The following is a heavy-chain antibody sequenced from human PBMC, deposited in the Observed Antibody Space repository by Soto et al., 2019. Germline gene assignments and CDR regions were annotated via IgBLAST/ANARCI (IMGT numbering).Heavy chain of an antibody. D-gene: IGHD2-2*01. CDR3: ARHDCISTSCYYYYYYGMDV. CDR2: IIPIFGTA. V-gene: IGHV1-69*13. J-gene: IGHJ6*02. CDR1: GGTFSSYA. Sequence: SVKVSCKASGGTFSSYAISWVRQAPGQGLEWMGGIIPIFGTANYAQKFQDRVTITADESTSTAYMELSSLRSEDTAVYYCARHDCISTSCYYYYYYGMDVWGQGTTVTVSS.